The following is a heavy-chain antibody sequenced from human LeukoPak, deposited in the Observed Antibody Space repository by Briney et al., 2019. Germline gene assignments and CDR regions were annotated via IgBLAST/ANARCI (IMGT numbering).Heavy chain of an antibody. CDR1: RFTFSDFY. CDR3: ARHARVAGFDY. CDR2: ISNSGTTI. J-gene: IGHJ4*02. D-gene: IGHD6-19*01. V-gene: IGHV3-11*04. Sequence: GGSLRLSCAASRFTFSDFYISWIRQAPGKGLEWISYISNSGTTIYYADSVKGRFTISRDNAKNSLYLQMKNLRAEDTAVYYCARHARVAGFDYWGLGTLVTVSS.